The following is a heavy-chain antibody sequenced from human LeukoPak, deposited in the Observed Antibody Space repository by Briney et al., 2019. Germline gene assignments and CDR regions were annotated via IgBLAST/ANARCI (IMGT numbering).Heavy chain of an antibody. Sequence: SETLSLTCTVSGGSISSYYWSWIRQPPGKGLEWIGYIYYSGSTNYNPSLKSRVTISVDTSKNQFSLKLSSVTAADTAVYYCAKTRMWLREFDYWGQGTLVTVSS. CDR2: IYYSGST. CDR1: GGSISSYY. J-gene: IGHJ4*02. D-gene: IGHD5-12*01. V-gene: IGHV4-59*01. CDR3: AKTRMWLREFDY.